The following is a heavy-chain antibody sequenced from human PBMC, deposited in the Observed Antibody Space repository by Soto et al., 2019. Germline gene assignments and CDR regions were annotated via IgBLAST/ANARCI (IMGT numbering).Heavy chain of an antibody. CDR2: ISYDGSNK. D-gene: IGHD2-15*01. Sequence: GGSLRLSCAASGFTFSSYAMYWVRQAPGKGLEWVAVISYDGSNKYYADSVKGRFTISRDNSKNTLYLQMNSLRAEDTAVYYCARVFPSDIHDQAFDYWGQGTLVTVSS. J-gene: IGHJ4*02. CDR1: GFTFSSYA. V-gene: IGHV3-30-3*01. CDR3: ARVFPSDIHDQAFDY.